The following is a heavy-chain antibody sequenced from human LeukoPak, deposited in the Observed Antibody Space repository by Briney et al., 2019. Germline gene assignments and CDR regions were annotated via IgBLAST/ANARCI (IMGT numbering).Heavy chain of an antibody. J-gene: IGHJ4*02. Sequence: GGSLRLSCAASGFTFSSYAMHWVRQAPGKGLEWVAVISYDGSNKYYADSVKGRFTISRDNSKNTLYLQMNSLRAEDTAVYYCAKDSGYGSSSWYVFDYWGQGTLVTVSS. V-gene: IGHV3-30*04. D-gene: IGHD6-13*01. CDR2: ISYDGSNK. CDR1: GFTFSSYA. CDR3: AKDSGYGSSSWYVFDY.